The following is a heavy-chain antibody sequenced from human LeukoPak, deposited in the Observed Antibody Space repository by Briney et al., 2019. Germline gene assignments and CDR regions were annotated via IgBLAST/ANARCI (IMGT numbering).Heavy chain of an antibody. V-gene: IGHV3-23*01. CDR3: AKDGPWPGSYYIRYFDY. CDR1: GFTFSSYA. D-gene: IGHD3-10*01. CDR2: ISGSGGST. J-gene: IGHJ4*02. Sequence: PGGSLRLSCAASGFTFSSYAMSWVRQAPGKGLEWVSAISGSGGSTYYADSVKGRFTISRDNSKNTLYLQMNNLRAEDTAVYYCAKDGPWPGSYYIRYFDYWGQGTLVTVSS.